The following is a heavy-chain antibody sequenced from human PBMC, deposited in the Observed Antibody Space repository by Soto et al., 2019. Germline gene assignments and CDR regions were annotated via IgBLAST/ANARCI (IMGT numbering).Heavy chain of an antibody. V-gene: IGHV3-48*01. J-gene: IGHJ6*03. CDR2: ISSSSSTI. Sequence: EVQLVESGGGLVQPGGYLRLSCAASGFTFSSYSMNWVRQAPGKGLEWVSFISSSSSTIYYADSVKGRFTISRDNAKNALYLQLNRLRAEDTAVYYCEREWPTYYYFWNCFNYMDVWGKGTTVTVSS. CDR3: EREWPTYYYFWNCFNYMDV. CDR1: GFTFSSYS. D-gene: IGHD3-3*01.